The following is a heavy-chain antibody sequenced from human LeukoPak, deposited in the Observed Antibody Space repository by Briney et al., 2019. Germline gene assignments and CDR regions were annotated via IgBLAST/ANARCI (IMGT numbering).Heavy chain of an antibody. CDR1: GGSISSSSYY. CDR3: ARHRVVRGVIPGSDY. J-gene: IGHJ4*02. CDR2: IYYSGST. Sequence: SETLSLTCTVSGGSISSSSYYWGWIRQPPGKGLEWIGSIYYSGSTYYNPSLNSRVTISVDTSKNQFSLKLSSVTAADTAVYYCARHRVVRGVIPGSDYWGQGTLVTVSS. D-gene: IGHD3-10*01. V-gene: IGHV4-39*01.